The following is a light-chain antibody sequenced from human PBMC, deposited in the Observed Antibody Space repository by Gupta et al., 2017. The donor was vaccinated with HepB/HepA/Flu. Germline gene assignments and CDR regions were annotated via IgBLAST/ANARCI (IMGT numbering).Light chain of an antibody. CDR1: QSISNY. J-gene: IGKJ1*01. CDR2: AAS. CDR3: QQSYSNPRT. Sequence: DIQMTQSPSSLSASVGDRVTISCRASQSISNYLNWYQQKLGEAPKLLIYAASSLQSGVPSRFSGSGSGTDFTLTISSLQPEDFATYYCQQSYSNPRTFGQGTKVEIK. V-gene: IGKV1-39*01.